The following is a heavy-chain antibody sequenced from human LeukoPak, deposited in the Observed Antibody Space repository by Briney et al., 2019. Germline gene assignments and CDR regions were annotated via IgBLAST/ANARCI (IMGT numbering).Heavy chain of an antibody. Sequence: GGSLRLSCAASGFTLSDYYMSWIRQAPGKGLEWVSYISSSGSTIYYADSVKGRFTISRDNAKNSLYLQMNSLRAEDTAVYYCARDYCSSTSCYTDYYYYGMDIWGQGTTVTVSS. D-gene: IGHD2-2*02. CDR3: ARDYCSSTSCYTDYYYYGMDI. J-gene: IGHJ6*02. CDR1: GFTLSDYY. CDR2: ISSSGSTI. V-gene: IGHV3-11*01.